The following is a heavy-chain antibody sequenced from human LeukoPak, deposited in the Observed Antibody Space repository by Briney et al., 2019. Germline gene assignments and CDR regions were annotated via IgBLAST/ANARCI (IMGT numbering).Heavy chain of an antibody. CDR1: GYTFTSYG. D-gene: IGHD2-2*01. Sequence: GASVKVSCKASGYTFTSYGISWVRQAPGQGLEWMGWISAYNGNTNYAQKLQGRVTMTTDTSTSTAYMELRSLRSDDTAVYYCARVVQVPAANWFDPWGQGTLVTVSS. CDR3: ARVVQVPAANWFDP. V-gene: IGHV1-18*01. J-gene: IGHJ5*02. CDR2: ISAYNGNT.